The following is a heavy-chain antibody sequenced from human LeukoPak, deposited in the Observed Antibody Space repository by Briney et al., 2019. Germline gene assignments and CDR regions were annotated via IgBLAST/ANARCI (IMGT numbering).Heavy chain of an antibody. CDR2: VRSKANSYAT. Sequence: GGSLRLSCAASGFTFSGSAMHWVRQASGKGLEWVGRVRSKANSYATAYAASVKGRFTISRDDSKNTAYLQMNSLKTEDTAVYYCTSRYSSGLNWFDPWGQGTLVTVSS. J-gene: IGHJ5*02. D-gene: IGHD6-19*01. CDR3: TSRYSSGLNWFDP. CDR1: GFTFSGSA. V-gene: IGHV3-73*01.